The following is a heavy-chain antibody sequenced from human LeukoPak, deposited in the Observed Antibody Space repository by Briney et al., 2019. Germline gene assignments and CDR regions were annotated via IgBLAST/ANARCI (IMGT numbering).Heavy chain of an antibody. Sequence: GGSLRLSCAASGFTFSSYWMSWVRQAPGKGPEWVANIKQDGSEKYYVDSVKGRFTISRDNAKNSLYLQMNSLRAEDTAVYYCASEGDYGDFYWFDPWGQGTLVTVSS. CDR2: IKQDGSEK. D-gene: IGHD4-17*01. J-gene: IGHJ5*02. CDR1: GFTFSSYW. CDR3: ASEGDYGDFYWFDP. V-gene: IGHV3-7*01.